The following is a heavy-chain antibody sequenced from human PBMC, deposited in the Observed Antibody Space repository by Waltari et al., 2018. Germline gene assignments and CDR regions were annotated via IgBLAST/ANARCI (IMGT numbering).Heavy chain of an antibody. V-gene: IGHV3-21*01. CDR1: GFTFSSYS. J-gene: IGHJ5*02. CDR3: AGGYMTTGWFDP. CDR2: INSSSSYI. Sequence: EVQLVESGGGLVKPGGSLRLPCADSGFTFSSYSKNWVRQAPGKGLEWVSSINSSSSYIYYADSVKFRFTISRDNTKNSLYLQMNSLGAEDTAVYYCAGGYMTTGWFDPWGQGTLVTVSS. D-gene: IGHD4-17*01.